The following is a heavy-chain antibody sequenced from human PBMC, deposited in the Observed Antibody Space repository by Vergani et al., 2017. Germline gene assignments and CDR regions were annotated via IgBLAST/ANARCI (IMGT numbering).Heavy chain of an antibody. CDR3: AWWGFAASEPLPIDY. CDR2: IIPIFGIA. Sequence: QVQLVQSGAEVKKPGASVKVSCKASGGTFSSYAISWVRQAPGHGLEWMGGIIPIFGIANDAQKFQGRVTITADKSTSTAYMELSSLRSEDTAVYSCAWWGFAASEPLPIDYWGQGTLVTVSS. D-gene: IGHD2-15*01. CDR1: GGTFSSYA. J-gene: IGHJ4*02. V-gene: IGHV1-69*17.